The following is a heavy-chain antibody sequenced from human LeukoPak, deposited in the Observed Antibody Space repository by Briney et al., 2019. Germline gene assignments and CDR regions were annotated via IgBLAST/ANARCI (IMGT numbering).Heavy chain of an antibody. Sequence: GSLGLSCAASGCTFRNYVIHWVRQAPGKGLEWVAVTSSDLNVKLYADSVKGRFTISRDNSRSTLYLQMNSLRPEDTAIYYCAREGYYGSGSPPSLYFDYWGQGTLVTVS. CDR2: TSSDLNVK. CDR1: GCTFRNYV. D-gene: IGHD3-10*01. J-gene: IGHJ4*02. CDR3: AREGYYGSGSPPSLYFDY. V-gene: IGHV3-30-3*01.